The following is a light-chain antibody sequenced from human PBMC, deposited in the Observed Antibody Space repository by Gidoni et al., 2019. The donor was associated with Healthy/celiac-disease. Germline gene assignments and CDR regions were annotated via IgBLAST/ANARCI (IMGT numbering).Light chain of an antibody. J-gene: IGKJ1*01. CDR1: QSISSY. V-gene: IGKV1-39*01. CDR3: QQSYSTPGT. Sequence: DLQMTQSPSSLSASVGDRVTITCRASQSISSYLNWYQQKPGKAPKLLIYAASSLQSWVPSRFSGSGSGTDFTLTISSLQPEDFATYYCQQSYSTPGTFXQXTKVEIK. CDR2: AAS.